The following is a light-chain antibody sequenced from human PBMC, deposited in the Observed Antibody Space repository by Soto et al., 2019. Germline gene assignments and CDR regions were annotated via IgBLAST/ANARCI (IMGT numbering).Light chain of an antibody. CDR3: QQYNDWPQT. CDR2: GAS. CDR1: QSVSSN. J-gene: IGKJ1*01. Sequence: EIFMTQSPATLSVARGERATLSWRASQSVSSNVAWYQQKPGQAPRLLVYGASTKASRIPVRFSGSGSGTEFTLTISSLQSEDFVVYYCQQYNDWPQTFGQGTKVDIK. V-gene: IGKV3-15*01.